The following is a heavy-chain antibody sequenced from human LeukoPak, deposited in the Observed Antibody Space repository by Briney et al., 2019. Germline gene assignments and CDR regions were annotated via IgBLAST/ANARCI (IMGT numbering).Heavy chain of an antibody. Sequence: GRSLRLSCAASGFTFSAYGMHWVRQAPGKGLERVAFISNDGSNKYYADSVKGRFTISRDNSKNTLYLQMNSLRPEDTAVYYCARAPPSSSRNYFDYWGQGTLVTVSS. CDR1: GFTFSAYG. V-gene: IGHV3-30*14. CDR2: ISNDGSNK. D-gene: IGHD6-6*01. CDR3: ARAPPSSSRNYFDY. J-gene: IGHJ4*02.